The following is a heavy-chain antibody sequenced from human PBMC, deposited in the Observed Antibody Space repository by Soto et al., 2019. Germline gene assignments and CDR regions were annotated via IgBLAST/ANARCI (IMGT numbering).Heavy chain of an antibody. CDR3: ARDLTIVPATHPRLENYGMDV. V-gene: IGHV1-18*01. J-gene: IGHJ6*02. D-gene: IGHD2-2*01. Sequence: GASVKVSCKASGYSFTSYGISWVRRAPGQVLEWMGWISPYNGHTQFVERFQGRVTMTTDTSTKTAYMELRNLRSDDTAHYYCARDLTIVPATHPRLENYGMDVWGQGTTVTVS. CDR2: ISPYNGHT. CDR1: GYSFTSYG.